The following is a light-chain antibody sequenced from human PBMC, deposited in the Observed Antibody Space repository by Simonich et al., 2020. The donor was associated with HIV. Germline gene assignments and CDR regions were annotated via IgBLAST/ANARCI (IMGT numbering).Light chain of an antibody. J-gene: IGKJ3*01. CDR3: QQYHSSPCT. CDR2: YAS. CDR1: QSIASN. Sequence: IVMTQSPATLSVSPGERATLSCRASQSIASNLAWYQQKPGQAPRLLIYYASSRATGIPARFSGSGFGTEFTLTISSLQAEDVAVYYCQQYHSSPCTFGPGTKVDIK. V-gene: IGKV3-15*01.